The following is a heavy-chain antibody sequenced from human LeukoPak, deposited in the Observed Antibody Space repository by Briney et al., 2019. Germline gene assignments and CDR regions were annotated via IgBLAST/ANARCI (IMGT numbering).Heavy chain of an antibody. CDR1: GFTFGDYA. D-gene: IGHD6-13*01. CDR3: RSLRTAGQRDWFDP. Sequence: GRSLRLSCTASGFTFGDYAMSWVRQAPGKGLEWVGFIRSKAYGGTTEYAASVKGRFTISRDDSKSIAYLQMNNLKTEDTAVYYCRSLRTAGQRDWFDPWGPGTLVIVSS. CDR2: IRSKAYGGTT. J-gene: IGHJ5*02. V-gene: IGHV3-49*04.